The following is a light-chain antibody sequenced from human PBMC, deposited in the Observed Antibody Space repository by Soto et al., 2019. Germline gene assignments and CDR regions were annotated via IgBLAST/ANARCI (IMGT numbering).Light chain of an antibody. CDR3: CSYAGSSTSKV. CDR1: SSDVGRYNL. J-gene: IGLJ1*01. CDR2: EVS. V-gene: IGLV2-23*02. Sequence: QSALTQPASVSGSPGQSITISCTGTSSDVGRYNLVSWYQQHPGKAPKLMIYEVSKRPSGVSNRFSGSKSGNTASLTISGLQAEDEADYYCCSYAGSSTSKVFGTGTKLTVL.